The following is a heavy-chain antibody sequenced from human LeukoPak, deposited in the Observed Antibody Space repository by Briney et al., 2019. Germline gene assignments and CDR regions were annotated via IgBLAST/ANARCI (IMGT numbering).Heavy chain of an antibody. V-gene: IGHV3-23*01. Sequence: GGSLRLSCTGSGFTFSRYAMVWVRQAPGKGLEWVSAMRGDGGDIRYADSVKGRFTISRDNSKNTLYLQMNSLRAEDTAVYYCARARDFWSGFDIWGQGTMVTVSS. CDR1: GFTFSRYA. D-gene: IGHD3-3*01. CDR2: MRGDGGDI. CDR3: ARARDFWSGFDI. J-gene: IGHJ3*02.